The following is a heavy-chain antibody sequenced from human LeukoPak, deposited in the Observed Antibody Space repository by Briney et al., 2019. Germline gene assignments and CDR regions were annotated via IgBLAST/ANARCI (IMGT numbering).Heavy chain of an antibody. D-gene: IGHD6-19*01. Sequence: SETLSLTCTVSGGSISSSSYYWGWIRQPPGKGLEWIGSIYYSGSTYYNPSLKSRVTISVDTSKNQFSLKLSSVTAADTAVYYCARRNSGWIFDYWGQGTLVTVSS. CDR3: ARRNSGWIFDY. V-gene: IGHV4-39*01. CDR2: IYYSGST. CDR1: GGSISSSSYY. J-gene: IGHJ4*02.